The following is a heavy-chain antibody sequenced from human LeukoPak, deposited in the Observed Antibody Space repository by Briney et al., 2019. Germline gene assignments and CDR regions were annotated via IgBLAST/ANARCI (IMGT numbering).Heavy chain of an antibody. CDR1: GGSFSGYY. D-gene: IGHD5-12*01. CDR2: IKHSGST. J-gene: IGHJ4*02. V-gene: IGHV4-34*01. Sequence: SSETLSLTCAVYGGSFSGYYWSWIRQPPGKGLEWIGEIKHSGSTNYNPSLKSRVTISVDTSKNQFSLKLSSVTAADTAVFYCGRVAYSGYDYRGYFDYWGQGTLVTVSS. CDR3: GRVAYSGYDYRGYFDY.